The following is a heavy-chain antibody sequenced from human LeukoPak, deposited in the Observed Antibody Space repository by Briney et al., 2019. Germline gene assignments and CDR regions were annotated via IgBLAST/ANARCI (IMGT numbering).Heavy chain of an antibody. Sequence: GGSLRLSCAASAFTFSNYWMSWVRQAPGKGLEWVANIKEDGSEINYVDSVKGRFTISRDNAKNSLYLQMNSLGVDDTAVYYCARDRGYSTFDYWGQGTLVTVSS. CDR3: ARDRGYSTFDY. J-gene: IGHJ4*02. CDR2: IKEDGSEI. CDR1: AFTFSNYW. D-gene: IGHD4-23*01. V-gene: IGHV3-7*01.